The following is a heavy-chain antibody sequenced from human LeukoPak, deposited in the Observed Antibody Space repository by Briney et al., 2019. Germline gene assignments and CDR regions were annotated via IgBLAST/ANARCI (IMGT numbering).Heavy chain of an antibody. J-gene: IGHJ5*02. V-gene: IGHV3-74*01. CDR1: EFTFSSHW. D-gene: IGHD6-6*01. Sequence: GGSLRLSCAASEFTFSSHWMRWVRQVPGKGLVYIAYIDNDGTNTNYADFVKGRFTISRGNAKNTLYLQMNSLRVEDTAVYYCVRDRPHNCFDPWGQGTLVTVSS. CDR2: IDNDGTNT. CDR3: VRDRPHNCFDP.